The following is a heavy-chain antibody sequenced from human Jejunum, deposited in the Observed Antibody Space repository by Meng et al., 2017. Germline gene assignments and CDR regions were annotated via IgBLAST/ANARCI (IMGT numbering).Heavy chain of an antibody. CDR3: AGAYDSDDYNYHDS. CDR2: ISHNSRYM. Sequence: GESLKISCAASGFTFNTYEMNWVRQAPGKGLEWVSYISHNSRYMHYADSVKGRFTISRDNAKNSLYLQMNSLRAEDTAVYYCAGAYDSDDYNYHDSWVQGTLVTVSS. J-gene: IGHJ4*02. V-gene: IGHV3-48*03. CDR1: GFTFNTYE. D-gene: IGHD3-22*01.